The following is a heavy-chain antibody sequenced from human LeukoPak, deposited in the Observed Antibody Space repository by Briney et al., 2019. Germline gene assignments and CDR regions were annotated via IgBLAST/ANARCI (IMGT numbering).Heavy chain of an antibody. Sequence: GGSLRLSCAASGFTFSSYAMHWVRQAPGKGLEYVSAISSNGGSTYYANSVKGRFTISRDNSKNTLYLQMGSLRAEDMAVYYCAGGYCSGGSCHYYYHGMDVWGQGTTVTVSS. CDR1: GFTFSSYA. J-gene: IGHJ6*02. CDR3: AGGYCSGGSCHYYYHGMDV. V-gene: IGHV3-64*01. D-gene: IGHD2-15*01. CDR2: ISSNGGST.